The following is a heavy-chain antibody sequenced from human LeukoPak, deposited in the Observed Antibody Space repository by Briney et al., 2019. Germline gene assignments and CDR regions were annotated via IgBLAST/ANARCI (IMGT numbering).Heavy chain of an antibody. CDR2: INHSGST. V-gene: IGHV4-34*01. CDR1: GGSFSGYY. CDR3: ARGDLEMATSLLGYYFDY. J-gene: IGHJ4*02. D-gene: IGHD5-24*01. Sequence: KTSETLSLTCAVYGGSFSGYYWSWIRQPPGKGLEWIGEINHSGSTNYNPSLKSRVTISVDTSKNQFSLKLSSVTAADTAVYYCARGDLEMATSLLGYYFDYWGQGTLVTVSS.